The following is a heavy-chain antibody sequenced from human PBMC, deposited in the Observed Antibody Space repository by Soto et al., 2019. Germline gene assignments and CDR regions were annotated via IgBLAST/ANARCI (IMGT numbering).Heavy chain of an antibody. CDR1: GGSLSSSSW. CDR2: IFYSGST. V-gene: IGHV4-4*02. D-gene: IGHD2-8*01. J-gene: IGHJ4*02. CDR3: VHHGGVPYYHDF. Sequence: SETLSLTCAVSGGSLSSSSWWSWVRQPPGKTLEWLGEIFYSGSTKYNPSLNSRVTISADQSKNDFSLRLSSVTAADTAVYYCVHHGGVPYYHDFWGQGMLVT.